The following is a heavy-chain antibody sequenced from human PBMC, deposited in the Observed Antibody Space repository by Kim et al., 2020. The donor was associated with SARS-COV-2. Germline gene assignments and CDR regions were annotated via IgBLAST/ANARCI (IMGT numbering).Heavy chain of an antibody. CDR3: AGRPLHSRWYFAC. CDR2: AYHEGST. D-gene: IGHD6-13*01. V-gene: IGHV4-38-2*02. Sequence: SETLSLTCTVSDSSISSPYYWGWIRQPPGKGLEYVALAYHEGSTYYNPSLQSRVTISIDTSKNQVSLRLTSVTAADTAIYFCAGRPLHSRWYFACWGQGT. CDR1: DSSISSPYY. J-gene: IGHJ4*02.